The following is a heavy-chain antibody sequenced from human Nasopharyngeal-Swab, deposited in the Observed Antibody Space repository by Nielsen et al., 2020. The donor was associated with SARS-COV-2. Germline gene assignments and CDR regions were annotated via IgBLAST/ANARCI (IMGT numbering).Heavy chain of an antibody. Sequence: SETLSLTCTVSGGSISSGSYYWSWIRQPAGKGLEWIGRIYTSGSTNYNPSLKSRVTISVDTSKNQFSLKLSSVTAADTAVYYCARGGRAQGNYGMVVWGQGTTVTVSS. CDR3: ARGGRAQGNYGMVV. J-gene: IGHJ6*02. CDR2: IYTSGST. V-gene: IGHV4-61*02. CDR1: GGSISSGSYY.